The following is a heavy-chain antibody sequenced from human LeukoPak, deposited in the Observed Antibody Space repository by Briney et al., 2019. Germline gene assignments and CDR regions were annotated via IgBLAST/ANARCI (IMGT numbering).Heavy chain of an antibody. V-gene: IGHV3-21*04. Sequence: GGSLRLSCAASEFTFSTYSMNWVRQAPGKGLEWASSISSSSKYIYYADSVKGRFTISRDNAKNSLYLQMNSLRAEDTALYHCARDPLAGMYSSSWYYFDYWGQGTLVTVSS. CDR2: ISSSSKYI. CDR3: ARDPLAGMYSSSWYYFDY. D-gene: IGHD6-13*01. CDR1: EFTFSTYS. J-gene: IGHJ4*02.